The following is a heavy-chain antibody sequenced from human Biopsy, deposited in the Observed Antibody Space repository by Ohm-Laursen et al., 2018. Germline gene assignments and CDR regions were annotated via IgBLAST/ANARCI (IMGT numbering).Heavy chain of an antibody. Sequence: TLSLTCAVSGYSVTNDYYWGWIRQPPGKGLEWIGNIYYDGITYYNPSIKSRVAMSVDTSKNQFSLRLTSVTAADTAVYYCARVAGGYAYYYGMDVWGQGTTVIVSS. CDR2: IYYDGIT. CDR3: ARVAGGYAYYYGMDV. V-gene: IGHV4-38-2*01. CDR1: GYSVTNDYY. D-gene: IGHD5-12*01. J-gene: IGHJ6*02.